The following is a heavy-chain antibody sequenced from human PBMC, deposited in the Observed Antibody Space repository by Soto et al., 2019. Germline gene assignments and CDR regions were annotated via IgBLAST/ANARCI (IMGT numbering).Heavy chain of an antibody. CDR2: IYYDGIT. D-gene: IGHD3-10*01. CDR1: GGSITTSIYN. Sequence: SETLSLTCSVSGGSITTSIYNWDWIRQPPGKGLDWIGTIYYDGITSYNPTLKSQVTISVDTSKNHFALKVNSVTAADTAVYYCARFYGNAFDVWGRGTVVTVSS. CDR3: ARFYGNAFDV. J-gene: IGHJ3*01. V-gene: IGHV4-39*02.